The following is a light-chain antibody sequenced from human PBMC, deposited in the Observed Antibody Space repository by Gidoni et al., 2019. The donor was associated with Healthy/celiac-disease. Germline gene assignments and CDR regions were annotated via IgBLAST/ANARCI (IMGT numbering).Light chain of an antibody. Sequence: QSVLTQPPSVSGAPGPRVTISCTGSSSNIGAGYDVPWYQQLPGTAPKLLIYGNSNRPSGVPDRFSGSKSGTSASLAITGLQAEDEADYYCQSYDSSLSGSYVFGTGTKVTVL. J-gene: IGLJ1*01. V-gene: IGLV1-40*01. CDR3: QSYDSSLSGSYV. CDR1: SSNIGAGYD. CDR2: GNS.